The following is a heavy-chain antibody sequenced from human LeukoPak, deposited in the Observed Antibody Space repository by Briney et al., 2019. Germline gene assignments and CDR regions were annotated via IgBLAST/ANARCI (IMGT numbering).Heavy chain of an antibody. V-gene: IGHV1-69*13. CDR2: IIPIFGTA. Sequence: SVKVSCKASGGTFSSYAISWVRQAPGQGLEWMGGIIPIFGTANYAQKFQGRVTITADESTSTAYMELSSLRSEDTAVYYCASDSEGQQLVQFGYYYGMDVWGQGTTVTVSS. J-gene: IGHJ6*02. CDR3: ASDSEGQQLVQFGYYYGMDV. CDR1: GGTFSSYA. D-gene: IGHD6-13*01.